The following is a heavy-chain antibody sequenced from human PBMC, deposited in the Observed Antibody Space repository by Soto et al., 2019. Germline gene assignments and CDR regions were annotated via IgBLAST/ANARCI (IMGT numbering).Heavy chain of an antibody. Sequence: GGSLRLSCTASGFTFGDYAMSWFRQAPGKGLEWVGFIRSKAYGGTTEYAASVKGRFTISRDDSKSIAYLQMNSLKTEDTAVYYCTRDDNSSGWYFTYYFDYWGQGTLVTVSS. V-gene: IGHV3-49*03. J-gene: IGHJ4*02. CDR3: TRDDNSSGWYFTYYFDY. D-gene: IGHD6-19*01. CDR2: IRSKAYGGTT. CDR1: GFTFGDYA.